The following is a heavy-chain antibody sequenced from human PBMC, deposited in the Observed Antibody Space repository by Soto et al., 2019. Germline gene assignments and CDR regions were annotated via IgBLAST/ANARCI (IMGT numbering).Heavy chain of an antibody. Sequence: VQLLESGGGLVQPGGSLRLSCAASGFTFSTYAMSWVRQAPGKGLEWVSAISGSGGSTYYADSVKGRFTISRDNSKNTLSLQMNSLRAEDTAVYYCASYDFWSGYYRGYWGQGTLVTVSS. J-gene: IGHJ4*02. D-gene: IGHD3-3*01. CDR3: ASYDFWSGYYRGY. CDR2: ISGSGGST. V-gene: IGHV3-23*01. CDR1: GFTFSTYA.